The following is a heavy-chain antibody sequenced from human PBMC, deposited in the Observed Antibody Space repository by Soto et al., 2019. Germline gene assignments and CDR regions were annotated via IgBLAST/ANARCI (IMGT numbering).Heavy chain of an antibody. CDR3: ARGVLLWCGDPRGMDV. V-gene: IGHV4-30-4*01. CDR1: GGSISSGEYY. CDR2: ISYSGST. Sequence: SETLSLTCTVSGGSISSGEYYWTWIRQPPGKGLEWIGYISYSGSTHYSPSLKSRVSITVDTSKNQFSLNLTSVTAADTAVYYCARGVLLWCGDPRGMDVWGQGTTVTVSS. D-gene: IGHD3-10*01. J-gene: IGHJ6*02.